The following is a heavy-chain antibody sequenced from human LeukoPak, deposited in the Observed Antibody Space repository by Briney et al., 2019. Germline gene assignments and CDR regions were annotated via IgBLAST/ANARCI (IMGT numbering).Heavy chain of an antibody. D-gene: IGHD1-26*01. CDR2: ISDGDGRS. V-gene: IGHV3-23*01. CDR1: GFAFSNHV. J-gene: IGHJ4*02. CDR3: AHLAFSLLPHVF. Sequence: GGSLRLSCAVSGFAFSNHVMSWVSQAPEKGLEWVSSISDGDGRSYYADSVKGRFTISRDNSKNTLDLQLNSLRRDDSAIYYCAHLAFSLLPHVFWGQGTLVTVSS.